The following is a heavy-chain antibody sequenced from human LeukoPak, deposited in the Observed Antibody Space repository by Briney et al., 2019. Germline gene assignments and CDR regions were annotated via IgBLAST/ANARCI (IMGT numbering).Heavy chain of an antibody. CDR3: ASALYSGYDLDY. CDR2: ISAYNGNT. Sequence: ASVKVSCKASGYTFTSYGISWVRQAPGQGLEWMGWISAYNGNTNYAQKLQGRVTMTTDTSTSTAYMELRSLRSDDTAVYYCASALYSGYDLDYWGQGTLVTVSS. CDR1: GYTFTSYG. J-gene: IGHJ4*02. D-gene: IGHD5-12*01. V-gene: IGHV1-18*01.